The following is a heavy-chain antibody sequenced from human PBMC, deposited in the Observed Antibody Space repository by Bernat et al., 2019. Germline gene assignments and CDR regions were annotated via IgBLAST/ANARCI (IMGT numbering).Heavy chain of an antibody. CDR2: ISYDGSNK. CDR1: GFTFSSYA. J-gene: IGHJ4*02. V-gene: IGHV3-30-3*01. D-gene: IGHD3-22*01. CDR3: ARNYYYDSSPYSPLDY. Sequence: QVQLVESGGGVVQPGRSLRLSCAASGFTFSSYAMHWVRRAPGKGLEWVAVISYDGSNKYYADSVKGRFTISRDNSKNTLYLQMNSLRAEDTAVYYCARNYYYDSSPYSPLDYWGQGTLVTVSS.